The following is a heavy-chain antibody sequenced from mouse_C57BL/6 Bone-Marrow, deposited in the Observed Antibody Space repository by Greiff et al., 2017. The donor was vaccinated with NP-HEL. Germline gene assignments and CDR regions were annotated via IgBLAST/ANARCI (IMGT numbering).Heavy chain of an antibody. V-gene: IGHV1-64*01. CDR3: AREDFITTPH. CDR1: GYTFTSYW. CDR2: IHPNSGST. D-gene: IGHD1-1*01. J-gene: IGHJ2*01. Sequence: VQLQQSGAELVKPGASVKLSCKASGYTFTSYWMHWVKQRPGQGLEWIGMIHPNSGSTNYNEKFKSKATLTVDKSSSTAYMQLSSLTSEDSAVYYCAREDFITTPHWGQGTTLTVSS.